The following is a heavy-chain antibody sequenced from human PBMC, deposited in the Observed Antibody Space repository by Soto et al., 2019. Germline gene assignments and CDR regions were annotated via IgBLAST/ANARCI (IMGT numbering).Heavy chain of an antibody. CDR3: VREVDYDFWSGYYTRAFDY. CDR1: GFTFSSYS. Sequence: AGGSLRLSCAASGFTFSSYSMNWVRQAPGKGLEWVSSISSSSSYIYYADSVKGRFTISRDNAKNSLYLQMNSLRAEDTAVYYCVREVDYDFWSGYYTRAFDYWGQGTLVTVSS. D-gene: IGHD3-3*01. J-gene: IGHJ4*02. CDR2: ISSSSSYI. V-gene: IGHV3-21*01.